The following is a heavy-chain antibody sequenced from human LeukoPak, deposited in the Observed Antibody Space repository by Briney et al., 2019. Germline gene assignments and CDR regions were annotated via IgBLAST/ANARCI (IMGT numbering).Heavy chain of an antibody. D-gene: IGHD1-1*01. V-gene: IGHV4-34*01. CDR2: INHSGST. Sequence: SETLSLTCAVYGGSFSGYYWSWIRQSPGRGLEWIGEINHSGSTNYNPSLKSRVIISIDTSKNQFSLKLSSVTAADTADYYCARLLPRTGTTAYYFHNDMDVWGKGTTVTISS. CDR1: GGSFSGYY. J-gene: IGHJ6*03. CDR3: ARLLPRTGTTAYYFHNDMDV.